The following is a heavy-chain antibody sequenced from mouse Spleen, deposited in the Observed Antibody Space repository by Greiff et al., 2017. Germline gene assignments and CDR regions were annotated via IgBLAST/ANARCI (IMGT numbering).Heavy chain of an antibody. Sequence: VQLQQSGAELARPGASVKLSCKASGYTFTSYGISWVKQRTGQGLEWIGEIYPRSGNTYYNEKFKGKATLTADKSSSTAYMELRSLTSEDSAVYFCARWPDAMDYWGQGTSVTVSS. J-gene: IGHJ4*01. CDR1: GYTFTSYG. CDR2: IYPRSGNT. CDR3: ARWPDAMDY. V-gene: IGHV1-81*01.